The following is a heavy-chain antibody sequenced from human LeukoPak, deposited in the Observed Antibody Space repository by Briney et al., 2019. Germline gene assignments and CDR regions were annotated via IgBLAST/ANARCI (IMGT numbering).Heavy chain of an antibody. CDR3: ARAGIAAPTSY. D-gene: IGHD6-13*01. CDR1: GFTFSSYW. V-gene: IGHV3-74*01. Sequence: GGSLRLSCAASGFTFSSYWMHWVRQAPGKGLVWVSRVNSDGSSTTYADSVKGRFTISRDNAKNTLYLQMNSLRAEDTAVCYCARAGIAAPTSYWGQGTLVTVSS. J-gene: IGHJ4*02. CDR2: VNSDGSST.